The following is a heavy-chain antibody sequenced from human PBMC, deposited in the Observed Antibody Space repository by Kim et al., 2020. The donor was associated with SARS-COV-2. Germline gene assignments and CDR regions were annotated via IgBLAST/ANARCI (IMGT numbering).Heavy chain of an antibody. CDR3: ARHDSRGYFDY. CDR2: T. Sequence: TSYNPALTSRVTISVEPSKNQFSLHLSSVTAADTAVFYCARHDSRGYFDYWGQGTLVTVSS. J-gene: IGHJ4*02. D-gene: IGHD3-22*01. V-gene: IGHV4-39*07.